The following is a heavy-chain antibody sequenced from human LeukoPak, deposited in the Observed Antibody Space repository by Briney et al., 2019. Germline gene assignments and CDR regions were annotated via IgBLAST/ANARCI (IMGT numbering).Heavy chain of an antibody. D-gene: IGHD3-3*01. CDR2: ISDTGGRT. J-gene: IGHJ5*02. V-gene: IGHV3-23*01. CDR1: GFSFTDSA. CDR3: AKGGQDFDFWRFDL. Sequence: GGSLRLSCAASGFSFTDSAVSWVRHSPGEGLKWVSSISDTGGRTYYADSVKGRFTITRDNSRNAVNLQMNSLRAGDTARYYCAKGGQDFDFWRFDLWGQGILVIVSS.